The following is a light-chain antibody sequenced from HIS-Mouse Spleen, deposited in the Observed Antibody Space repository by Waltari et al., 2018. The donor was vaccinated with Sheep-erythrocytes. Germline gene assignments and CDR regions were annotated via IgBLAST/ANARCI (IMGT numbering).Light chain of an antibody. CDR1: SSDVGGYNY. Sequence: QSALTHPRSVSGSPGQSVTISCTGTSSDVGGYNYVSWYQQHPGKAPKLMIYDVSKRPSGVPDRFSGSKSGNTASLTISGLQAEDEADYYCCSYAGSNNHVFATGTKVTVL. CDR2: DVS. CDR3: CSYAGSNNHV. V-gene: IGLV2-11*01. J-gene: IGLJ1*01.